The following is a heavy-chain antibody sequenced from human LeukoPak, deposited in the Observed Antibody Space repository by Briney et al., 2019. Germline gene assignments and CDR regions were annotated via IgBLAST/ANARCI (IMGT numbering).Heavy chain of an antibody. CDR2: ISRNSDST. CDR1: GFTFDDKA. CDR3: VKDIGSGSYRYGGYFDY. Sequence: GRSLRLSCAASGFTFDDKAMHWVRQAPGKGLEWVAGISRNSDSTGYADSVKGRFTISRDNAKNSLYLQMNSLRAEDMALYYCVKDIGSGSYRYGGYFDYWGQGTLVTVSS. J-gene: IGHJ4*02. D-gene: IGHD1-26*01. V-gene: IGHV3-9*03.